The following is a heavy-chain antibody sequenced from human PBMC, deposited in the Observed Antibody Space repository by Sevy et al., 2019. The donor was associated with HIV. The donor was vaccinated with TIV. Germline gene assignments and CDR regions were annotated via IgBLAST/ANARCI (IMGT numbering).Heavy chain of an antibody. J-gene: IGHJ4*02. D-gene: IGHD3-22*01. CDR3: ARVPITMIVVVTTNPVDY. CDR1: GFTFSSYS. CDR2: ISSSSSTI. Sequence: GGSLRLSCAASGFTFSSYSMNWVRQAPGKGLEWVSYISSSSSTIYYADSVKGRFTISRDNAKNSLYLQMNSLRDEDTAVYYCARVPITMIVVVTTNPVDYWGQGTLVTVSS. V-gene: IGHV3-48*02.